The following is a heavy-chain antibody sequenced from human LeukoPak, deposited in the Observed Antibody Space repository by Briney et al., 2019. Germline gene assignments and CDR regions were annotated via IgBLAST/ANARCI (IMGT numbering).Heavy chain of an antibody. CDR3: AKDLSRDGYSQGYFDL. D-gene: IGHD5-24*01. CDR1: GDSINNHY. CDR2: VYYTGSP. Sequence: SETLSLTCSVIGDSINNHYWSWIRQPPGKGLEWIGCVYYTGSPDFNPSLKSRVTITLDKSKSQFSLKLSSVTAADTAIYYCAKDLSRDGYSQGYFDLWGRGTLVTVSS. V-gene: IGHV4-59*11. J-gene: IGHJ2*01.